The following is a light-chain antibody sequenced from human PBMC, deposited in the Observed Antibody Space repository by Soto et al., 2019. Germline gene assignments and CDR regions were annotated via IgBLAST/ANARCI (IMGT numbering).Light chain of an antibody. CDR1: QSVSSCY. CDR3: QQYGSSPRT. Sequence: EIVLTQSPGTLSLSPGERATLSCRASQSVSSCYLAWYQQKPGQAPTLLIYRASSRATGIPVRFNGSGSETDFTLTMSRLEPEDCAVYYCQQYGSSPRTFGQGTKVEIK. CDR2: RAS. V-gene: IGKV3-20*01. J-gene: IGKJ1*01.